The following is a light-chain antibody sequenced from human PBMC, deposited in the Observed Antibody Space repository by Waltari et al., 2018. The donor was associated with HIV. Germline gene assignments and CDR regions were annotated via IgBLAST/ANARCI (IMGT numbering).Light chain of an antibody. CDR1: SLDLGLYAF. V-gene: IGLV2-14*01. J-gene: IGLJ3*02. CDR3: TSHTLTRVLV. Sequence: QSVLTQPASMSGSPGQSITISCTGSSLDLGLYAFVSWSKHLPNTAPQLIIYGVDRRPPGITSRFSASKSGDVASLTISGLQAEDEADYYCTSHTLTRVLVFGGGTRLTVL. CDR2: GVD.